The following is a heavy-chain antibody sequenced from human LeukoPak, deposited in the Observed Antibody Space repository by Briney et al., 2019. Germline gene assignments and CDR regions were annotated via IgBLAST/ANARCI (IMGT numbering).Heavy chain of an antibody. Sequence: GGSLRLSCAASGFTVIDNYMSWVRQAPGKGLEWVSTIGANDNNTYYADSVKGRFPISRDNSKSTLYLQMNSLRAEDTAVYYCAKSRASRGGDLNYWGQGTLVTVSS. CDR3: AKSRASRGGDLNY. D-gene: IGHD2-21*01. V-gene: IGHV3-23*01. J-gene: IGHJ4*02. CDR2: IGANDNNT. CDR1: GFTVIDNY.